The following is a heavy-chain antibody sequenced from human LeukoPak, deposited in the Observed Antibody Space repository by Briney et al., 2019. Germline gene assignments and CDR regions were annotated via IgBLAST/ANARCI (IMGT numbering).Heavy chain of an antibody. V-gene: IGHV4-59*08. J-gene: IGHJ6*03. Sequence: SETLSLTCTVSGGSISNYYWSWIRQPPGKGLEWIGYIYYSGSTKYNPSLKSRVTISVDTSKNQFSLKLSSVTAADTALYYCVRHSGYYYYYMDVWGKGTTVTISS. CDR1: GGSISNYY. CDR3: VRHSGYYYYYMDV. CDR2: IYYSGST.